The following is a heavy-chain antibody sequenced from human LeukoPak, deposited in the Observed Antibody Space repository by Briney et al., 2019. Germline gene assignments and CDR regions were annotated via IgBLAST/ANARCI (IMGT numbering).Heavy chain of an antibody. V-gene: IGHV4-34*01. CDR1: GGSFSGYY. Sequence: SETLSLTCAVYGGSFSGYYWSWIRQPPGKGLEWIGEINHSGSTNYNPSLKSRVTISVDTSKNQFSLKLSSVTAADTAVYYCARRNSSPPGDYWGREPWSPSPQ. CDR3: ARRNSSPPGDY. D-gene: IGHD6-13*01. J-gene: IGHJ4*02. CDR2: INHSGST.